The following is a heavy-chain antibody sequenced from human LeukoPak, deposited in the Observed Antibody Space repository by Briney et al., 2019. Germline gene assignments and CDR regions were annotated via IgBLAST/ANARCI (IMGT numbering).Heavy chain of an antibody. Sequence: GGSLRLSCAASGFTFRSYAMNWVRQAPGKGLEWVSGISGSGDSLYYAGSVKGRFTISRDNSQNTLYLHMNNLGAEDTAIYYCAKDRIASPPQGRFDPWGQGTQVTVSS. CDR2: ISGSGDSL. J-gene: IGHJ5*02. V-gene: IGHV3-23*01. CDR3: AKDRIASPPQGRFDP. D-gene: IGHD2-15*01. CDR1: GFTFRSYA.